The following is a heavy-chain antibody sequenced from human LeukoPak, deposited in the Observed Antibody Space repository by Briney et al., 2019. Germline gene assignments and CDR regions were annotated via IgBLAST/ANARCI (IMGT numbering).Heavy chain of an antibody. CDR1: GGSIISSTFY. J-gene: IGHJ3*02. V-gene: IGHV4-30-4*08. CDR2: IYYSGST. D-gene: IGHD3/OR15-3a*01. Sequence: SETLSLTCTVSGGSIISSTFYWGWVRQPPGKGLEWIGYIYYSGSTYYNPSLKSRVTISVDTSKNQFSLKLSSVTAADTAVYYCARVRWTNDAFDIWGQGTMVTVSS. CDR3: ARVRWTNDAFDI.